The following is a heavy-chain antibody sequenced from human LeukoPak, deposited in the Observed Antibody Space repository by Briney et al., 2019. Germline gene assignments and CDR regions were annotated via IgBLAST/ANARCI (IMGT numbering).Heavy chain of an antibody. V-gene: IGHV3-23*01. Sequence: PGGSLRLSCAASGFTFSSYAMSWVRQAPGKGLEWVSAISGSGGSTYYADSVKGRFTISRDNSKNTLYLQMNSLRAEDTAVYYCARSQSSGYSIVGAFDIWGQGTMVTVSS. CDR3: ARSQSSGYSIVGAFDI. CDR1: GFTFSSYA. J-gene: IGHJ3*02. D-gene: IGHD3-22*01. CDR2: ISGSGGST.